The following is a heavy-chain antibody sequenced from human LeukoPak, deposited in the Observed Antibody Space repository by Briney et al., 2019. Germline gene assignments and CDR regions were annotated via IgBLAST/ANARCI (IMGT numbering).Heavy chain of an antibody. J-gene: IGHJ4*02. CDR3: AKDRQQLANLDY. D-gene: IGHD6-13*01. V-gene: IGHV3-23*01. CDR2: ISGSGGST. Sequence: GGSLRLSCAASGFTFSNYGMSWVRQAPGKGLEWVSAISGSGGSTYYADSVKGRFTISRDNSKNTMYLQMNRLRAEDTAVYNCAKDRQQLANLDYWGQGTLVTVCS. CDR1: GFTFSNYG.